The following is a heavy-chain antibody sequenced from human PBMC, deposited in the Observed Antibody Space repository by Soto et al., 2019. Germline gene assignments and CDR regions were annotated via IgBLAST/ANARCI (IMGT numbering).Heavy chain of an antibody. CDR2: IYRTGSN. Sequence: QVQLQESGPGLVKPSGTLSLTCAVSGGSFTSNNWWTWVRQPPGQGLEWIGEIYRTGSNNYNPSLKSRGTISLDKSENQFSLKVTSLTAADTAVYYCASRDPGTSVDYWGQGTLVTVSS. D-gene: IGHD1-7*01. V-gene: IGHV4-4*02. J-gene: IGHJ4*02. CDR1: GGSFTSNNW. CDR3: ASRDPGTSVDY.